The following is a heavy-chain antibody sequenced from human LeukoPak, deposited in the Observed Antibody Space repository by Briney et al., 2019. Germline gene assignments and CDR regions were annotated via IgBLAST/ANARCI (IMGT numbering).Heavy chain of an antibody. CDR2: IYTGGTT. Sequence: SETLSLTCIVSGDSINNYYWSWIRQPAGKGLEWIGRIYTGGTTNYNPSLKSRVTISFDTSKNQFSLRLSSVTAADTAVYYCARDPNSALWGQGTLVTVSS. CDR1: GDSINNYY. J-gene: IGHJ4*02. V-gene: IGHV4-4*07. D-gene: IGHD4-23*01. CDR3: ARDPNSAL.